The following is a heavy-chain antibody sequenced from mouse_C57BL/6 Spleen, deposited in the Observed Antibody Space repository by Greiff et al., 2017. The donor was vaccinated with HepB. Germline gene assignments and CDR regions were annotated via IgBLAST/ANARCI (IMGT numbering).Heavy chain of an antibody. D-gene: IGHD2-4*01. CDR2: ISYDGSN. CDR1: GYSITSGYY. CDR3: AREMIYFDY. V-gene: IGHV3-6*01. Sequence: ESGPGLVKPSQSLSLTCSVTGYSITSGYYWNWIRQFPGNKLEWMGYISYDGSNNYNPSLKNRISITRDTSKNQFFLKLNSVTTEDTATYYCAREMIYFDYWGQGTTLTVSS. J-gene: IGHJ2*01.